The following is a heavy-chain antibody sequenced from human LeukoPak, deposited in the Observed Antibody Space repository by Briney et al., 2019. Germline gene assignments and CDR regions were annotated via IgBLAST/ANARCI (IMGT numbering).Heavy chain of an antibody. CDR2: IYQSGST. CDR1: SXXXXYX. D-gene: IGHD1-20*01. Sequence: SXXXXYXXXWIXXPXGXXXXXXGIIYQSGSTYYNPSLKSRVTISVDTSKNHFSLKLTSVTAADTAVYYCARDVTGLCTEVCAFDIWGQGTMVTVSS. V-gene: IGHV4-38-2*02. J-gene: IGHJ3*02. CDR3: ARDVTGLCTEVCAFDI.